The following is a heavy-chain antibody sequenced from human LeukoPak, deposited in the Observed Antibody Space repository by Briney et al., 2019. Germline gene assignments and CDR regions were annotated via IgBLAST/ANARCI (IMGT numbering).Heavy chain of an antibody. J-gene: IGHJ4*02. Sequence: GASVKVSCKASGYTFTSYGISWVRQAPGQGLEWMGWIRAYNGNTNCAQKLQGRVTMTTDTSTTTAYMELRSLRSDDTAVYFCARGDDILSGYFRGFDSWGQGTLVTVSS. CDR1: GYTFTSYG. CDR3: ARGDDILSGYFRGFDS. D-gene: IGHD3-9*01. CDR2: IRAYNGNT. V-gene: IGHV1-18*01.